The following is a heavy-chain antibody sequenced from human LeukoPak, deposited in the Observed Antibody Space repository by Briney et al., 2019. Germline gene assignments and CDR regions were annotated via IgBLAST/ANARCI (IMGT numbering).Heavy chain of an antibody. J-gene: IGHJ6*02. Sequence: SETLPLTCTVSGGSISSYYWSWIRQPPGKGLEWIGYIYYSGSTNYNPSLKSRVTISVDTSKNQFSLKLSSVTAADTAVYYCARDFWQPYYYYGMDVWGQGTTVTVSS. D-gene: IGHD3-3*01. CDR3: ARDFWQPYYYYGMDV. V-gene: IGHV4-59*01. CDR2: IYYSGST. CDR1: GGSISSYY.